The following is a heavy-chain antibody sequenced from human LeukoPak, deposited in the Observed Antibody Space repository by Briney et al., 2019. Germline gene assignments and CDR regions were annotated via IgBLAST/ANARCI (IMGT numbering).Heavy chain of an antibody. D-gene: IGHD3-16*02. Sequence: PGGSLRLSCAASGFTFSSYAMSWVRQAPGKGLEWVSAISGSGGSTYYADSVKGRFTISRDNAKNSFYLQMNSLRAEDTALYYCARDRGGIGYYMDVWGKGTTVTVSS. J-gene: IGHJ6*03. V-gene: IGHV3-23*01. CDR1: GFTFSSYA. CDR3: ARDRGGIGYYMDV. CDR2: ISGSGGST.